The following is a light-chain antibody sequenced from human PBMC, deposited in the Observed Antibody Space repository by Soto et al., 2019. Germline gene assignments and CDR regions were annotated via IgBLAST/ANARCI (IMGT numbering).Light chain of an antibody. CDR2: AAS. CDR1: QSISSY. CDR3: QQSYSTPFT. J-gene: IGKJ3*01. V-gene: IGKV1-39*01. Sequence: DIQMTQSPSSLSASVGDRVTITCRASQSISSYLNWYQQKPRKAPKLLIYAASSLQSGVPSRFSGSGSGTDFTLTISSLQPEGFATYYWQQSYSTPFTFGPGTKVDIK.